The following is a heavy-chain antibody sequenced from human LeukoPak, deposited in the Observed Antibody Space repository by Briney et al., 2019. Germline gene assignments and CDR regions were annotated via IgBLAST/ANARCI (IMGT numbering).Heavy chain of an antibody. V-gene: IGHV2-70*11. CDR1: GFSLTTSGMC. Sequence: ASGPTLVNPTQTPTLTCTFSGFSLTTSGMCVSWIRQPPGKALEWLARIDWDDDKYYRTSLKTRLTISKDTSKNQVVLTLTNIDPVDTATYYCARMTGATHDYWCQGTLVTVSS. CDR3: ARMTGATHDY. J-gene: IGHJ4*02. CDR2: IDWDDDK. D-gene: IGHD1-26*01.